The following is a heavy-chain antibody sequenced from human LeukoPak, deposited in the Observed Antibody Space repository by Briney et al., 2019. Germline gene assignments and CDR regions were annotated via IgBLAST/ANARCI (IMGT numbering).Heavy chain of an antibody. CDR1: GFTFSSYS. CDR2: ISSSSSYI. Sequence: GGSLTLSCAASGFTFSSYSMNWVRQAPGEGRECVSSISSSSSYIYYADSVKGRFTIYRDNAKNSLYLQMNSLRAEDTAVYYCARDSRRRWLTFSLDYWGQGTLVTVSS. J-gene: IGHJ4*02. V-gene: IGHV3-21*01. CDR3: ARDSRRRWLTFSLDY. D-gene: IGHD5-24*01.